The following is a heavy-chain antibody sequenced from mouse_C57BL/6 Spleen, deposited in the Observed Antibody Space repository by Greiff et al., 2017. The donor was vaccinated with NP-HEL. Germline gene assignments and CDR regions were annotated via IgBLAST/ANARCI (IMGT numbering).Heavy chain of an antibody. Sequence: VHLVESGPGLVAPSQSLSITCTVSGFSLTSSGVSWVRQPPGKGLEWLGVIWGDGSTNYHSALISRLSISKDNSKSQVFLTLNSLQTDDTATYYCAKEGKNWVPIAYWGQGTLVTVSA. D-gene: IGHD4-1*01. CDR3: AKEGKNWVPIAY. CDR1: GFSLTSSG. J-gene: IGHJ3*01. V-gene: IGHV2-3*01. CDR2: IWGDGST.